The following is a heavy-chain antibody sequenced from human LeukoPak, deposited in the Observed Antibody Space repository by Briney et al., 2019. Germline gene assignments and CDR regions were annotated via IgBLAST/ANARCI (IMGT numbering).Heavy chain of an antibody. J-gene: IGHJ4*02. Sequence: SQTLSLTCTVSGGSISSGGYYWSWIRQHPGKGLEWIGYIYYSGSTYYNPSLKSRVTISVDTSKNQFSLKLSSVTAADTAVYYCVRVQGYSSGWYRFDYWGQGTLVTVSS. CDR1: GGSISSGGYY. V-gene: IGHV4-31*03. D-gene: IGHD6-19*01. CDR2: IYYSGST. CDR3: VRVQGYSSGWYRFDY.